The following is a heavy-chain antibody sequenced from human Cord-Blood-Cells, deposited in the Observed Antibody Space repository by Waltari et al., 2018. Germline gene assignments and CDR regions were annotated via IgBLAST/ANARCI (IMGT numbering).Heavy chain of an antibody. Sequence: QLQLQESGPGLVKPSETLSLTCTVSGGSISSSSYHWGWIRQPPGKGLEWIGSIYYSGSTYYNPSLKSRVTISVDTSKNQFSLKLSSVTAADTAVYYCARHQGGYDDAFDIWGQGTMVTVSS. CDR2: IYYSGST. CDR1: GGSISSSSYH. V-gene: IGHV4-39*07. J-gene: IGHJ3*02. D-gene: IGHD5-12*01. CDR3: ARHQGGYDDAFDI.